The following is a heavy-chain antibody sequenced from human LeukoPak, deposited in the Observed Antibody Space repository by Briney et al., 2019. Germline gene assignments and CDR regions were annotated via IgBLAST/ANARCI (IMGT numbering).Heavy chain of an antibody. V-gene: IGHV3-7*03. D-gene: IGHD4-23*01. J-gene: IGHJ4*02. CDR1: GFTFSSYW. CDR2: INQGGSEK. CDR3: ARRAGGYSHPYDY. Sequence: GGSLRLSCVASGFTFSSYWMSWVRQAPGKGLEWVANINQGGSEKYDVDSAKGRFTISRDNAKNTLYLQMNSLRAEDTAVYYCARRAGGYSHPYDYWGQGTLVTVSS.